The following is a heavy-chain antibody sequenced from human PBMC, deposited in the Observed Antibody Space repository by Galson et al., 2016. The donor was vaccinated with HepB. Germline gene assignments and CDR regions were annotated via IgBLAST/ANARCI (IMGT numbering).Heavy chain of an antibody. CDR1: GYTFTDYY. CDR2: IHGYSAGT. V-gene: IGHV1-2*02. J-gene: IGHJ3*01. CDR3: ARDPYLYNGYDSGAFDV. D-gene: IGHD5-12*01. Sequence: SVKVSCKASGYTFTDYYIQWVRQAPGQGLEWMGWIHGYSAGTNFAETFQGRATLTRDTSISTAYMELSMLRSDDTAVYYCARDPYLYNGYDSGAFDVWGQGTLVTVSS.